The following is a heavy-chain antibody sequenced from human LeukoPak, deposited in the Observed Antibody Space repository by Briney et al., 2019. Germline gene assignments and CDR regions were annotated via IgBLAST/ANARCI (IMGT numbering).Heavy chain of an antibody. CDR1: GFTFRNYW. CDR3: ARGSGDLDF. J-gene: IGHJ4*02. V-gene: IGHV3-7*01. Sequence: GGSLRLSCAASGFTFRNYWMSWVRQPPGKGLEWVASIKQDGSEKHYVDSVKGRFTISRDNAKNSLYLQMNSLRVEDTAVYYCARGSGDLDFWGQGTLVTVSS. CDR2: IKQDGSEK. D-gene: IGHD4-17*01.